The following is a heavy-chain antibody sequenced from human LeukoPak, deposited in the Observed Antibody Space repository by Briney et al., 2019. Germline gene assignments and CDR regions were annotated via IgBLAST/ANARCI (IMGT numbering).Heavy chain of an antibody. Sequence: GGSLRLSCAASGFTFSSYEMNWVRQAPGKGLEWVSYISRSGSTIYYADSVKGRFTMSRDNAKNSLYLQMNSLRAEDTAVYYCAREGGKGYNYGDAFDIWGQGTMVTVSS. CDR2: ISRSGSTI. V-gene: IGHV3-48*03. D-gene: IGHD5-18*01. CDR1: GFTFSSYE. CDR3: AREGGKGYNYGDAFDI. J-gene: IGHJ3*02.